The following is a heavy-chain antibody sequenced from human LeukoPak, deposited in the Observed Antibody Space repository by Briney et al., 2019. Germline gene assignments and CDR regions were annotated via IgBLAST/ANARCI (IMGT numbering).Heavy chain of an antibody. D-gene: IGHD3-22*01. CDR3: ATGFSSGYSDYYGMDV. Sequence: ASVKVPCKVSGYTLTELSMHWVRQAPGKGLEWMGGFDPEDGETIYAQKFQGRVTMTEDTSTDTAYMELSSLRSEDTAVYYCATGFSSGYSDYYGMDVWGQGTTVTVSS. CDR2: FDPEDGET. CDR1: GYTLTELS. V-gene: IGHV1-24*01. J-gene: IGHJ6*02.